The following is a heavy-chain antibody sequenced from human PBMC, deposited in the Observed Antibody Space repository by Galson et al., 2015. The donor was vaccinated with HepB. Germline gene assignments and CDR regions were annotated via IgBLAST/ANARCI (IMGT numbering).Heavy chain of an antibody. J-gene: IGHJ4*02. CDR3: ARDFFGSNWNDWVYYFDY. Sequence: SLRLSCAASGFTFSSYWMSWVRQAPGKGLEWVANIKQDGSEKYYVDSVKGRFTISRDNAKNSLYLQMNSLRAEDTAVYYCARDFFGSNWNDWVYYFDYWGQGTLVTVSS. D-gene: IGHD1-1*01. CDR1: GFTFSSYW. CDR2: IKQDGSEK. V-gene: IGHV3-7*03.